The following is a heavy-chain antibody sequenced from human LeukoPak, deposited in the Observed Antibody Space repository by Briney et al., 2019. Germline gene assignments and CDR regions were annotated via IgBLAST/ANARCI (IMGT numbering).Heavy chain of an antibody. V-gene: IGHV3-30*18. J-gene: IGHJ4*02. CDR1: GFTFSSYG. CDR3: AKNPWDY. Sequence: GRSLRLSCAASGFTFSSYGMHWVRQAPGKGLEWVAVISYDGSNKYYADSVKGRFTISRDNSKNTLYLQMNSQRAEDTAVYYCAKNPWDYWGQGTLVTVSS. CDR2: ISYDGSNK.